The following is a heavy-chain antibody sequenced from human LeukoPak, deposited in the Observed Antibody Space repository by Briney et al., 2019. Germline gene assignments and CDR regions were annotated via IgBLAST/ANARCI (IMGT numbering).Heavy chain of an antibody. Sequence: GGSLRLSCEASGFTFSSYSMNWVRQAPGKGLDWVSSISSSSSYIYYADSVKGRFTVSRDNAKNSLYLQMNGLRAEDTAVYYCARGGGSYYFDYWGQGTLVTVSS. CDR1: GFTFSSYS. CDR3: ARGGGSYYFDY. J-gene: IGHJ4*02. V-gene: IGHV3-21*01. CDR2: ISSSSSYI. D-gene: IGHD5-12*01.